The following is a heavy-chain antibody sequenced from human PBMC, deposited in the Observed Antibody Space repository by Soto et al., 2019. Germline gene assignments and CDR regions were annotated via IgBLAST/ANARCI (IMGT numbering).Heavy chain of an antibody. Sequence: GSGPTLVNPTQTLTLTCTFSGFSLSTSGMCVSWIRQPPGKALEWLALIDWDDDKYYSTSLKTRLTISKDTSKNQVVLTMTNMDPVDTATYYCARIRNSNYPDYYYYGMDVWGQGTTVTVSS. CDR2: IDWDDDK. CDR3: ARIRNSNYPDYYYYGMDV. CDR1: GFSLSTSGMC. V-gene: IGHV2-70*01. J-gene: IGHJ6*02. D-gene: IGHD4-4*01.